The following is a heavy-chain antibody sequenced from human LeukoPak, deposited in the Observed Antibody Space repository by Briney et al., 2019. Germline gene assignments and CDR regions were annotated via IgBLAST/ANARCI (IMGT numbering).Heavy chain of an antibody. CDR2: ISYDGSNK. CDR3: ASLYSSGRFDY. V-gene: IGHV3-30*03. D-gene: IGHD6-19*01. J-gene: IGHJ4*02. Sequence: LSLTCAVYGGSFSGYYWSWIRQAPGKGLEWVAVISYDGSNKYYADSVKGRFTISRDNSKNTLYLQMNSLRAEDTAVYYCASLYSSGRFDYWGQGTLVTVSS. CDR1: GGSFSGYY.